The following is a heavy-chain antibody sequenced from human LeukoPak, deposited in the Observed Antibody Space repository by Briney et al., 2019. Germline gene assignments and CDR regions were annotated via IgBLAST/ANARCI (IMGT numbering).Heavy chain of an antibody. D-gene: IGHD6-19*01. CDR2: INSNSVST. Sequence: GGSLRLSCAASGFAFSVYAMSWIRQPPGKRLERVSTINSNSVSTSYAASVRGRFTISRDNAKDTVYLQLNRLSTDDTATYYCAKPISGGLAVTADWFRPWGQGTLVVVSS. V-gene: IGHV3-23*01. CDR3: AKPISGGLAVTADWFRP. J-gene: IGHJ5*02. CDR1: GFAFSVYA.